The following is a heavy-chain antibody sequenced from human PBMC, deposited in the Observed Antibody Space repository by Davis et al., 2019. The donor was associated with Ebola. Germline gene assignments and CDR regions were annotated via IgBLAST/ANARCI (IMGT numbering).Heavy chain of an antibody. CDR3: AANSQPYYYYGMDV. J-gene: IGHJ6*02. Sequence: SVKVSCKASGFTFNKSAVHWVRQARGQRLEWVGYIDVGSGDAYYAQLLQEGVTITRDMSTGTAYMELSSLRSEDTAVYYCAANSQPYYYYGMDVWGQGTTVTVSS. CDR1: GFTFNKSA. V-gene: IGHV1-58*01. CDR2: IDVGSGDA. D-gene: IGHD5-24*01.